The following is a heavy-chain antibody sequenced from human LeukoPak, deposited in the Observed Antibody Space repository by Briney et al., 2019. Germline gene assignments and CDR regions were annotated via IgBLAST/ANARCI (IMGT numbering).Heavy chain of an antibody. D-gene: IGHD3-9*01. J-gene: IGHJ5*02. CDR2: IYDSGST. Sequence: SETLSLTCAVSGGSISSGGYSWSWIRQPPGKGLEWIGYIYDSGSTYYNPSLKSRVTISVDRSKNQFSLKLSSVTAADTAVYYCARGIGYYDILTGYRIPRRFDPWGQGTLVTVSS. CDR1: GGSISSGGYS. V-gene: IGHV4-30-2*01. CDR3: ARGIGYYDILTGYRIPRRFDP.